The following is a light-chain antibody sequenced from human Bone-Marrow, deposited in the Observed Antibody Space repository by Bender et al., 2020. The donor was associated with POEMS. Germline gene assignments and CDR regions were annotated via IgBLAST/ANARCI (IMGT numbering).Light chain of an antibody. CDR1: SSNTGSGYD. Sequence: QSVLPQPPSVSGAPGQRVTISCTGSSSNTGSGYDINWYQHLPGTAPKLLIYGYNNRPSGVPDRFSGSKSGNTASLTVSGLQAADEAEYYCSSSTTSTTFVFGSGTKLTVL. J-gene: IGLJ1*01. V-gene: IGLV1-40*01. CDR2: GYN. CDR3: SSSTTSTTFV.